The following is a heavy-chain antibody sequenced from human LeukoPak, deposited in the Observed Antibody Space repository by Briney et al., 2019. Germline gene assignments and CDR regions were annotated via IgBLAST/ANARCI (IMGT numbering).Heavy chain of an antibody. V-gene: IGHV5-51*01. CDR3: ARGSKAQLAHFDY. J-gene: IGHJ4*02. CDR2: IYPGDSDT. Sequence: GESLKISCMGSGYSFTSYWIGWVRQMPGKGLEWMGIIYPGDSDTRYSPSFQGQVTISADKSISTAYLQWSSLKASDTAMYYCARGSKAQLAHFDYWGQGTLVTVSS. D-gene: IGHD6-13*01. CDR1: GYSFTSYW.